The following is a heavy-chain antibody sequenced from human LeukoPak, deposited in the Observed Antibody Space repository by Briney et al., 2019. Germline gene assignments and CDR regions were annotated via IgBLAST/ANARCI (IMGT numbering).Heavy chain of an antibody. J-gene: IGHJ6*02. CDR1: GYTFTSYG. CDR3: ARDRVMRGLLYYGMDV. Sequence: ASVKVSCKASGYTFTSYGISWVRQAPGQGLEWMGWISAYNGNTNYAQKLQGRVTMTTDTSTSTAYMELRSLRSDDTAVYYCARDRVMRGLLYYGMDVWGQGTTVTVSS. V-gene: IGHV1-18*01. D-gene: IGHD2/OR15-2a*01. CDR2: ISAYNGNT.